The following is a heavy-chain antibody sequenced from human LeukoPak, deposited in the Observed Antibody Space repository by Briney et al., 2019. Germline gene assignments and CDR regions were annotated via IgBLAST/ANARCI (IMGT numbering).Heavy chain of an antibody. V-gene: IGHV4-59*08. D-gene: IGHD1-7*01. Sequence: SETLSLTCTVSGGSITSYYWSWMRQPPGKGLEWIGYIYYSGSTNCNPSLKSRVTISLDTSKNQFPLKLSSVTAADTAVYYCASTEWNYARWGQGTLVTVSS. CDR3: ASTEWNYAR. CDR1: GGSITSYY. CDR2: IYYSGST. J-gene: IGHJ4*02.